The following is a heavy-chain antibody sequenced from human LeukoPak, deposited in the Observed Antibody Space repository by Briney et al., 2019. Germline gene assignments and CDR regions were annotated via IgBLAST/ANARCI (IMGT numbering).Heavy chain of an antibody. CDR3: AKDASTFLWFGELVY. D-gene: IGHD3-10*01. CDR1: GFTFSSYG. V-gene: IGHV3-30*02. CDR2: IRYDGSNK. Sequence: PGGSLRLSCAASGFTFSSYGMHWVRQAPGKGLEWVAFIRYDGSNKYYADSVKGRFTISRDNSKNTLYLQMNSLRAEDTAVYYCAKDASTFLWFGELVYWGQGTLVTVSS. J-gene: IGHJ4*02.